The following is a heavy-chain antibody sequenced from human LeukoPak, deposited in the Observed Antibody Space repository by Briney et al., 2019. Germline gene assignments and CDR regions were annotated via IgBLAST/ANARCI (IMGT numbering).Heavy chain of an antibody. V-gene: IGHV4-39*07. CDR2: IYYSGST. J-gene: IGHJ2*01. CDR3: CRTYSSGSNRYFDL. D-gene: IGHD6-19*01. Sequence: PSETLSLTCTVSGGSISSSSYYWGWIRQPPGKGLEWIGSIYYSGSTYYNPSLKSRVTISVDTSKNQFSLKLSSVTAADTAVYYCCRTYSSGSNRYFDLWGRGTLVTVSS. CDR1: GGSISSSSYY.